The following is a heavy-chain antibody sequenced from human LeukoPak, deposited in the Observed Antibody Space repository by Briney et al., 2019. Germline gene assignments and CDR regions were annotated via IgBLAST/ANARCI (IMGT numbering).Heavy chain of an antibody. Sequence: GASVKVSCKASGYTFTSYYMHWVRQAPRQGLEWMGIINPSGGSTSYAQKFQGRVTMTRDTSTSTVYMELSSLRSEDTAVYYCARAPRINYGSGREGSAVDYWGQGTLVTVSS. V-gene: IGHV1-46*01. CDR1: GYTFTSYY. CDR3: ARAPRINYGSGREGSAVDY. J-gene: IGHJ4*02. D-gene: IGHD3-10*01. CDR2: INPSGGST.